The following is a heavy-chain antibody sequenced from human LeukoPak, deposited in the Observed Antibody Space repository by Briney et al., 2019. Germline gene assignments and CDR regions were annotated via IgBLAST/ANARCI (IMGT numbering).Heavy chain of an antibody. CDR2: INHSGST. CDR1: GGSFSGYY. D-gene: IGHD6-19*01. CDR3: ARDDSSGWYSAPEFDY. Sequence: SETLSLTCAVYGGSFSGYYWRWIRQPPGKGLEWIGEINHSGSTNYNPSLKSRVTISVDTSKNHFSLKLSSVTAADTAVYYCARDDSSGWYSAPEFDYWGQGTLVTVSS. V-gene: IGHV4-34*01. J-gene: IGHJ4*02.